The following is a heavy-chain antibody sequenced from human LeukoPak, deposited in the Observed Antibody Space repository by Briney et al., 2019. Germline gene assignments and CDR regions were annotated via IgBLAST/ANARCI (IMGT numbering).Heavy chain of an antibody. CDR2: ISTYYGNT. CDR1: GYTFTSYG. D-gene: IGHD3-10*01. V-gene: IGHV1-18*01. CDR3: ARVYSTNYYGSGDRPFLFDY. Sequence: GASVTVSFTASGYTFTSYGFSWVRQAPGQGREWMGWISTYYGNTNYAQKLQDRVTMTTDTSTSTAYMELTSLRSDDTAVYYCARVYSTNYYGSGDRPFLFDYWGQGTVVTVSS. J-gene: IGHJ4*02.